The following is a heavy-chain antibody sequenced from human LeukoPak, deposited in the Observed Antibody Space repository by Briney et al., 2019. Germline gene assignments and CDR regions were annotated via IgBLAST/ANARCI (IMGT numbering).Heavy chain of an antibody. Sequence: GGSLRLSCAASGFTFGSYDMHWVRQATGKGLEWVSAIGTAGDTYYPGSVKGRFTISRENAKNSLYLQMNSLRAEDTAVYYCAREYCSGGSCYSSFDYWGQGTLVTVSS. J-gene: IGHJ4*02. V-gene: IGHV3-13*01. CDR2: IGTAGDT. CDR3: AREYCSGGSCYSSFDY. D-gene: IGHD2-15*01. CDR1: GFTFGSYD.